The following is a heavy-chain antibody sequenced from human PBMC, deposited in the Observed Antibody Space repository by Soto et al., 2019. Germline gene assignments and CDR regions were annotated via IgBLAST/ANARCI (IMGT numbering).Heavy chain of an antibody. D-gene: IGHD1-26*01. CDR1: GYTFTSYG. CDR3: ARDGDHWELLPAYYFDY. V-gene: IGHV1-18*01. CDR2: ISAYNGNT. Sequence: QVQLVQSGAEVKKPGASVKVSCKASGYTFTSYGISWVRQAPGQGLEWMGWISAYNGNTNYAQKLQGRVTMTTDTSTSTAYIELRSLRSDDTAVYYCARDGDHWELLPAYYFDYWGQGTLVTVSS. J-gene: IGHJ4*02.